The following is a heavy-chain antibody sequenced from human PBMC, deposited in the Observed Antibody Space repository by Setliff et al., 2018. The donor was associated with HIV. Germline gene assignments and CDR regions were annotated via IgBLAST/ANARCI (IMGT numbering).Heavy chain of an antibody. Sequence: GGSLRLSCLVSGFTVSTYSLNWARQAPGKRPEYVAALSRGGDNTKYADSVKGRFTISRDNSKNTLYLQMNSLRAEDTAVYYCARDGERWPDYFDYWGQGTLVTVSS. D-gene: IGHD3-10*01. V-gene: IGHV3-64*04. J-gene: IGHJ4*02. CDR1: GFTVSTYS. CDR3: ARDGERWPDYFDY. CDR2: LSRGGDNT.